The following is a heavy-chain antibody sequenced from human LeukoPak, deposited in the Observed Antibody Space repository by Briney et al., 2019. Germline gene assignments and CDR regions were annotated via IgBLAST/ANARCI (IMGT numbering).Heavy chain of an antibody. V-gene: IGHV1-69*05. CDR1: GYTLTSYD. J-gene: IGHJ5*02. CDR2: IIPIFGTA. CDR3: ARGRRWFDP. Sequence: SVKVSCKASGYTLTSYDINWVRQAPGQGLEWMGGIIPIFGTANYAQKFQGRVTITTDESTSTAYMELSSLRSEDTAVYYCARGRRWFDPWGQGTLVTVSS.